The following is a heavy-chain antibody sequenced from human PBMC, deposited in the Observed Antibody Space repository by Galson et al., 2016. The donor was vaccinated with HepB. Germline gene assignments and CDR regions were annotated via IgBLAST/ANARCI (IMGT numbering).Heavy chain of an antibody. J-gene: IGHJ3*01. CDR2: IYWNDDE. Sequence: PALVKPTQTLTLTCTFSGFSLTTPGVGVGWIRQPPGKALEWPAFIYWNDDERYSPSLKSRLSITKDTSKNKVVLTMTNMDPVDTATYYCTRAVPAAPVNGAFDVWGQGTVVTVSS. CDR3: TRAVPAAPVNGAFDV. CDR1: GFSLTTPGVG. V-gene: IGHV2-5*01. D-gene: IGHD2-2*01.